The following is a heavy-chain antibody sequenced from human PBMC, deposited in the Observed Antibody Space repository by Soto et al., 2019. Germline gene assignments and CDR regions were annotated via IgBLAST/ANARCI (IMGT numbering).Heavy chain of an antibody. CDR1: GFSFSRFA. CDR3: AKMFRPSASGYYSST. J-gene: IGHJ4*03. Sequence: GGSLRPSCEASGFSFSRFAMGWVRQAPGKGLELIAVISGNGDKTYYADSVKGRFTISRVTSNSTLFLQMNSLRGEDTAFFYCAKMFRPSASGYYSSTWGQGTLVTVSS. D-gene: IGHD3-22*01. CDR2: ISGNGDKT. V-gene: IGHV3-23*01.